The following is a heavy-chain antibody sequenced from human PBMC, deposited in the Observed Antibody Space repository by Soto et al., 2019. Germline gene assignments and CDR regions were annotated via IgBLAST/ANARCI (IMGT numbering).Heavy chain of an antibody. V-gene: IGHV3-30-3*01. Sequence: ESVGGVVQPGRSLRLSCAASGFTFSSYAMHWVRQAPGKGLEWVAVISYDGSNKYYADSVKGRFTISRDNSKNTLYLQMNSLRAEDTAVYYCARDRYGDYVGYFQHWGQGTLVTVSS. D-gene: IGHD4-17*01. CDR2: ISYDGSNK. CDR1: GFTFSSYA. J-gene: IGHJ1*01. CDR3: ARDRYGDYVGYFQH.